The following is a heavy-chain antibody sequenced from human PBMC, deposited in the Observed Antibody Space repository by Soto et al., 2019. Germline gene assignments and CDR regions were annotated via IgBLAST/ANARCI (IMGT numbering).Heavy chain of an antibody. Sequence: QVQLQESGPGLVKPSETLSLTCTVSGGSISSLHWNWIRQPPGKGLEWIGYIYSSGTTNYNPSLKSRVTISVDTSRNQFPLGLRSVTAADTAVYYCAIAPNGDYVLFNWGQGTLVTVSS. CDR2: IYSSGTT. CDR1: GGSISSLH. V-gene: IGHV4-4*08. D-gene: IGHD4-17*01. CDR3: AIAPNGDYVLFN. J-gene: IGHJ4*02.